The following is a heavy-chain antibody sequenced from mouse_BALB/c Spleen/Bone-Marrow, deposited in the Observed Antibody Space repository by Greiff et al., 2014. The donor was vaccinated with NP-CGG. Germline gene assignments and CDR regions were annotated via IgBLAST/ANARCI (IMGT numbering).Heavy chain of an antibody. Sequence: EVMLVESGGGLVKPGGSLKLSCAASGFTFSSYAMSWVRQTPEERLEWVASISSGGSTFYPDSVKGRFTISRENARNILYLQMSSLRSEDTAMYYCVYGNYSYYYAMDFWGQGTSVTVSS. D-gene: IGHD2-1*01. V-gene: IGHV5-6-5*01. CDR2: ISSGGST. J-gene: IGHJ4*01. CDR3: VYGNYSYYYAMDF. CDR1: GFTFSSYA.